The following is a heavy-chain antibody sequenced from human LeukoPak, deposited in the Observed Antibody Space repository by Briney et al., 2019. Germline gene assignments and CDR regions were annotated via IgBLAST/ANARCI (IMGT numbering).Heavy chain of an antibody. V-gene: IGHV3-74*01. CDR2: INSDGSRT. Sequence: GESLRLSCAASGFTFSNYWMHWARQAPGKGLVWVSHINSDGSRTNYAASVKGRFTIYRDNAKNTLYLQMNSLRAEDTAVYYCARQPDYWGQGTLVTVST. J-gene: IGHJ4*02. D-gene: IGHD1-14*01. CDR1: GFTFSNYW. CDR3: ARQPDY.